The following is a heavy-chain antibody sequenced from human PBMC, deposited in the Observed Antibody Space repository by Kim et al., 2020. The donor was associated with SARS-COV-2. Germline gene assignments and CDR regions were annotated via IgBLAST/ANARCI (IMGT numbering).Heavy chain of an antibody. V-gene: IGHV3-30*03. CDR3: AILTENWNEVGVYAFDI. CDR1: GFTFSSYG. J-gene: IGHJ3*02. D-gene: IGHD1-1*01. CDR2: ISYDGSNK. Sequence: GGSLRLSCAASGFTFSSYGMHWVRQAPGKGLEWVAVISYDGSNKYYADSVKGRFTISRDNSKNTLYLQMNSLRAEDTAVYYCAILTENWNEVGVYAFDIWGQGTMVTVSS.